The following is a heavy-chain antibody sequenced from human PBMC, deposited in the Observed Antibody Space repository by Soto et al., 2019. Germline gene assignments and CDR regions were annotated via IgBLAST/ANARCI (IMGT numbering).Heavy chain of an antibody. CDR2: IDPSDSYT. V-gene: IGHV5-10-1*01. J-gene: IGHJ6*02. Sequence: PGESLKISCKGSGYSFTSYWISWVRQMPGKGLEWMGRIDPSDSYTNYSPSFQGHVTISADKSISTAYLQWSSLKASDTAMYYCAKGYCSGGSCYHPKDYYYYYGMDVWGQXTTVTVSS. D-gene: IGHD2-15*01. CDR1: GYSFTSYW. CDR3: AKGYCSGGSCYHPKDYYYYYGMDV.